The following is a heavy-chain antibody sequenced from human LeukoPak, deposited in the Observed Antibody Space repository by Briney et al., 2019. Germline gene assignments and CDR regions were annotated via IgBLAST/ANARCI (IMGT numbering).Heavy chain of an antibody. Sequence: PGGSLRLSSAASGFTFSSYWMHWVRQAPGKGPVWVSRVDVHGQGTAYADSVKGRFTISRDNAKNTLSLQMNSLSAEDTAVYYCARSNYDSTTFYYHLDLWGQGTLVTVSS. D-gene: IGHD2/OR15-2a*01. V-gene: IGHV3-74*01. CDR2: VDVHGQGT. CDR3: ARSNYDSTTFYYHLDL. CDR1: GFTFSSYW. J-gene: IGHJ5*02.